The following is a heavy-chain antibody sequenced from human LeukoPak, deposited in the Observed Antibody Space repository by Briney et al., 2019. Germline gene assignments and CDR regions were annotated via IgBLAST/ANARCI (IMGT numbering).Heavy chain of an antibody. CDR2: IYYSGST. CDR1: GASISNNNYY. D-gene: IGHD2-8*02. J-gene: IGHJ5*02. CDR3: ASLLNGGVAHWFDP. V-gene: IGHV4-39*01. Sequence: PSETLSLTCIVSGASISNNNYYWGWIRQPPGTGREWIGNIYYSGSTYYNSSLKSRVTISVDTSKNQFSLRLTSVTAADTAVYYCASLLNGGVAHWFDPWGPGTLVTVSS.